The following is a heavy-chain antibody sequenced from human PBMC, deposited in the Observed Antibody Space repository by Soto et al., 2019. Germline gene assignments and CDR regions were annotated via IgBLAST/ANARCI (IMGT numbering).Heavy chain of an antibody. D-gene: IGHD3-22*01. J-gene: IGHJ4*02. CDR3: ARDPAPSGWGYYPQYFDY. CDR1: GFTFSNYA. V-gene: IGHV3-30-3*01. Sequence: SGGSLRLSCAASGFTFSNYAMDWVRQAPGKGLEWVSAISNSFSDGSNKYYADSVKGRFTISRDNSKNTLYLQMNSLRAEDTAEYYCARDPAPSGWGYYPQYFDYWGQGTLVTVSS. CDR2: ISNSFSDGSNK.